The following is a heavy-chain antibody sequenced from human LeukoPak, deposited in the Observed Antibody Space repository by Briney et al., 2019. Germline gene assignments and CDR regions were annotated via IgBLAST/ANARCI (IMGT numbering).Heavy chain of an antibody. CDR2: INHSGST. CDR3: ARVLEGSSGQHWYFDL. Sequence: PSETLSLTCAVYGGSFSGYYWSWIRQPPGKGLEWVGEINHSGSTNYNPSLKSRVTISVDTSKNQFSLKLSSVTAADTAVYYCARVLEGSSGQHWYFDLWGRGTLVTVSS. V-gene: IGHV4-34*01. D-gene: IGHD6-19*01. J-gene: IGHJ2*01. CDR1: GGSFSGYY.